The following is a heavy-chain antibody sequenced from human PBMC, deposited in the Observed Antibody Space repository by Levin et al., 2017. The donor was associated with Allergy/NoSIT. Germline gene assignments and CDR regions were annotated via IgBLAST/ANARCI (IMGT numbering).Heavy chain of an antibody. CDR1: GFDFSEHE. J-gene: IGHJ4*02. CDR3: ASASGGGIQY. Sequence: LSLTCAASGFDFSEHEMDWVRQAPGKGLEWVGRIRNKAHSYSTEYAASVKGRFTISRDDSKNSLFLQMNSLKTEDTAVYYCASASGGGIQYWGQGTRVTVSS. CDR2: IRNKAHSYST. V-gene: IGHV3-72*01. D-gene: IGHD3-16*02.